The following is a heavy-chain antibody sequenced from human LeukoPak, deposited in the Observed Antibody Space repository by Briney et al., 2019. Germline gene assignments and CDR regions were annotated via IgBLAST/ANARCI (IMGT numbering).Heavy chain of an antibody. D-gene: IGHD6-19*01. CDR2: ISYDGSNK. J-gene: IGHJ4*02. CDR1: GFTFSSYG. Sequence: GGSLRLSCAASGFTFSSYGMHWVGQAPGKGLEWGAVISYDGSNKYYADSVKGRFTISRDNSKNTLYLQMNSLRAEDTAVYYCAKDHGDAFLVHDSSGWYGGYYFDYWGQGTLVTVSS. CDR3: AKDHGDAFLVHDSSGWYGGYYFDY. V-gene: IGHV3-30*18.